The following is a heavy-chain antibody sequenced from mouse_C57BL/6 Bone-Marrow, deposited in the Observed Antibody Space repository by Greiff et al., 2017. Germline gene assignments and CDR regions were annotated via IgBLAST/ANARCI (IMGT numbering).Heavy chain of an antibody. D-gene: IGHD2-4*01. CDR1: GFTFSSYA. CDR2: ISDGGSYT. Sequence: EVQLVESGGGLVKPGGPLKLSCAASGFTFSSYAMSWVRQTPEKRLEWVATISDGGSYTYYPDNVKGRFTISRDNAKNNLYLQMSHLKSEDTAMYYCARHYDYDVYAMDYWGQGTSVTVSS. J-gene: IGHJ4*01. V-gene: IGHV5-4*01. CDR3: ARHYDYDVYAMDY.